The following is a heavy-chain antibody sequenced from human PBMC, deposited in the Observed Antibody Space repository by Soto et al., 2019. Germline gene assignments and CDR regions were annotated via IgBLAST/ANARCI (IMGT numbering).Heavy chain of an antibody. CDR3: AKGGPFTAGFDP. V-gene: IGHV3-23*01. CDR1: GLTLRSYA. CDR2: ISGRSGVP. Sequence: GGSLRLSCAGSGLTLRSYAMTWIRQTPEKGLEWVSTISGRSGVPSYADSVNGRFTVSRDNSKNTLHLQMNSLRPDDTAIYYCAKGGPFTAGFDPWGQGTLVTVSS. D-gene: IGHD3-16*01. J-gene: IGHJ5*02.